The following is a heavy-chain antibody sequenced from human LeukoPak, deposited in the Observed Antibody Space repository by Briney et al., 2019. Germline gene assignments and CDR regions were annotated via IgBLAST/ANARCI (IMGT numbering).Heavy chain of an antibody. Sequence: GGSLRLSCAASAFTFIDYSMNWVRQAPGKGLEWISYISGRSSTIYYADSVRGRFTISRDNAKNSMYLQMNSLRAEDTAVYYCARDRLTSGSYLFDYWGQGTLVTVSS. CDR3: ARDRLTSGSYLFDY. CDR2: ISGRSSTI. V-gene: IGHV3-48*01. D-gene: IGHD1-26*01. CDR1: AFTFIDYS. J-gene: IGHJ4*02.